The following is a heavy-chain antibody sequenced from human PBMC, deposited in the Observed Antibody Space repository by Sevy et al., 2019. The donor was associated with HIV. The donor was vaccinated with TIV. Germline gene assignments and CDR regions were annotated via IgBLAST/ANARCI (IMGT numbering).Heavy chain of an antibody. V-gene: IGHV3-30-3*01. CDR3: ARPRANYVDHYFFYAMDV. D-gene: IGHD4-17*01. J-gene: IGHJ6*02. Sequence: GGSLRLSCTASEFAFTNYYAMHWVRQAPGKGLEWVALISYDGSDKFYADFVKGRITISRDNFKNKLYLQMNVLTTEDTAVYYCARPRANYVDHYFFYAMDVWGQGTTVTVSS. CDR2: ISYDGSDK. CDR1: EFAFTNYYA.